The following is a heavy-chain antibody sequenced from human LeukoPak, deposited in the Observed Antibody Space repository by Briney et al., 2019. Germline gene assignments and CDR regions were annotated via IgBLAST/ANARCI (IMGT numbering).Heavy chain of an antibody. Sequence: TSETLPLTCTVSGGSISTYYWSWIRQPPGKGLEWIGYIYYLGSTNYNPSLKSRVTISVDTSKNQFSLRLNSVTAADTAVYYCARADSSGYEHFDYWGQGTLVTVSS. CDR1: GGSISTYY. CDR3: ARADSSGYEHFDY. CDR2: IYYLGST. V-gene: IGHV4-59*01. D-gene: IGHD3-22*01. J-gene: IGHJ4*02.